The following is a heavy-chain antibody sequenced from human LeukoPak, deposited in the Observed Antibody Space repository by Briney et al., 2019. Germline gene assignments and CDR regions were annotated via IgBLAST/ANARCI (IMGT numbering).Heavy chain of an antibody. D-gene: IGHD2-2*01. CDR2: ISSSSSYI. J-gene: IGHJ4*02. CDR3: ARVGYCSSTSCYLTCGGDCHGFDY. Sequence: GGSLRLSCAASGFTFSSYSMNWVRQAPGKGLEWVSSISSSSSYIYYADSVKGRFTISRDNAKNSLYLQMNSLRAEDAAVYYCARVGYCSSTSCYLTCGGDCHGFDYWGQGTLVTVSS. CDR1: GFTFSSYS. V-gene: IGHV3-21*01.